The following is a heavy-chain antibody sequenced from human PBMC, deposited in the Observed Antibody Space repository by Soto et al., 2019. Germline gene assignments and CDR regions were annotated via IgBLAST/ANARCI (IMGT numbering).Heavy chain of an antibody. J-gene: IGHJ4*02. CDR1: GTTFSNFA. D-gene: IGHD3-22*01. CDR3: VRGPDYEGYFDY. Sequence: QVRLVQSGAEVKKTGSSVKVSCEASGTTFSNFAIGWVRQAPGQGLEWMGGIILPFGTPNYEQKFQGRVTISADESMTTAYMELRGLRSEDTAVDYCVRGPDYEGYFDYWGQGTLVTVSS. CDR2: IILPFGTP. V-gene: IGHV1-69*12.